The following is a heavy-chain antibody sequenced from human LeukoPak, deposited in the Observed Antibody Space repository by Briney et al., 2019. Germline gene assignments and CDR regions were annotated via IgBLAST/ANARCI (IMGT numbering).Heavy chain of an antibody. Sequence: SETLSLTCTVSGGSISSYYWSWIRQPPGKGLEWIGYIYYSGSTNYNPSLKSRVTISVDTSKNQFSLKLSSVTAADTAVYYCAAYSGYDHVNKWGQGTLVTVSS. CDR3: AAYSGYDHVNK. CDR1: GGSISSYY. CDR2: IYYSGST. D-gene: IGHD5-12*01. V-gene: IGHV4-59*01. J-gene: IGHJ4*02.